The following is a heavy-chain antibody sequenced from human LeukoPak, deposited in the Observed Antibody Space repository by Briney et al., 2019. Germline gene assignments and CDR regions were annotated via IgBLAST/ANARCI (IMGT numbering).Heavy chain of an antibody. CDR3: ARILTTVTTMDY. J-gene: IGHJ4*02. Sequence: ASVKVSCKASGYTFTGYYMHWVRQAPGQGLEWMGWINPNSGGTNYAQKFQGRVTMTRDTSISTAYMELSRLRSDDTAMYYCARILTTVTTMDYWGQGTLVAVSS. V-gene: IGHV1-2*02. CDR2: INPNSGGT. CDR1: GYTFTGYY. D-gene: IGHD4-17*01.